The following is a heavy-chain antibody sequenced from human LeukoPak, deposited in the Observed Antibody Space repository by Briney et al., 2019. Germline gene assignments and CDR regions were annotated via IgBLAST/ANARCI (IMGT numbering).Heavy chain of an antibody. J-gene: IGHJ4*02. CDR3: AREAYCGGDCYSGYFDY. CDR2: IIPIFGTA. CDR1: GGTFSSYS. Sequence: SVKVSCKASGGTFSSYSITWVRQAPGQGLEWMGGIIPIFGTANYAQKFQGRVTITTDESTSTAYMELSSLRSEDTAVYYCAREAYCGGDCYSGYFDYWGQGTLVTVSS. D-gene: IGHD2-21*01. V-gene: IGHV1-69*05.